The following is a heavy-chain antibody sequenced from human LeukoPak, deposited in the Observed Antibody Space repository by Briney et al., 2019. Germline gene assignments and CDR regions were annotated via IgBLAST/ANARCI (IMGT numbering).Heavy chain of an antibody. CDR1: GGSIRSYC. D-gene: IGHD6-6*01. CDR3: ARWSARRDDPHRPEFDY. CDR2: ISYSAST. Sequence: SDTLSLPCTVSGGSIRSYCWSWIRHPPEKGLEWIGYISYSASTSYSTSLRRRVTISLVTSKNQFCLELYSVTAADTAVYYCARWSARRDDPHRPEFDYWGQGTLVTVSS. V-gene: IGHV4-59*07. J-gene: IGHJ4*02.